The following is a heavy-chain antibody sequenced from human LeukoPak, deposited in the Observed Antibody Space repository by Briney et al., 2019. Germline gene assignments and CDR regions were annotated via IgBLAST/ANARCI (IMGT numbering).Heavy chain of an antibody. D-gene: IGHD5-24*01. CDR2: IYSGGST. V-gene: IGHV4-4*07. J-gene: IGHJ6*02. CDR1: GGSITGYY. CDR3: ATGRDADSARGYYDMDV. Sequence: SETLSLTCTVSGGSITGYYWTWIRQPAGKGLEWIGRIYSGGSTNYNPPLRSRVTMSVDTSKNQFSLKLSSVTAADTAVYYCATGRDADSARGYYDMDVWGQGTTVTVSS.